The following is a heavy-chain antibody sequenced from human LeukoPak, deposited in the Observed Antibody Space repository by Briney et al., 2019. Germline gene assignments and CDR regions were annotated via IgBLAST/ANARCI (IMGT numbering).Heavy chain of an antibody. CDR3: ARRQYTRGWSFDY. CDR2: IYSGGST. V-gene: IGHV3-53*01. Sequence: PGGSLRLSRAASGFTVSSNYMSWVRPAPGKGLEWVSFIYSGGSTYYADSVKDRFTISRDNSNHTLYLQINSLSDADQAVYYCARRQYTRGWSFDYCGQGKLVTVSS. J-gene: IGHJ4*02. D-gene: IGHD6-19*01. CDR1: GFTVSSNY.